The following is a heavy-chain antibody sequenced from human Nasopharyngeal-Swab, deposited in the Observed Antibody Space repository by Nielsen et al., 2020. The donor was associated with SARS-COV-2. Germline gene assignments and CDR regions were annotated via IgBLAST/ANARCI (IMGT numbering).Heavy chain of an antibody. CDR2: IKQDGSEK. CDR1: GFTFSSYW. CDR3: ARFTRTAAAKYYFGY. Sequence: GESLKISCAASGFTFSSYWMSWVRQAPGKGLEWVANIKQDGSEKYYVDSVKGRFTISRDNAKNSLYLQMNSLRAEDTAVYYCARFTRTAAAKYYFGYWGQGTLVTV. V-gene: IGHV3-7*01. J-gene: IGHJ4*02. D-gene: IGHD6-13*01.